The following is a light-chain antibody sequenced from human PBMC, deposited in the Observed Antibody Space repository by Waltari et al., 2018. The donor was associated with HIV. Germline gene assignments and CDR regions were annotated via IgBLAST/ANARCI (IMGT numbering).Light chain of an antibody. J-gene: IGLJ3*02. Sequence: QSALTQPRSVSGSPGQSVTISCTGTSSDVGGHDSVSWYLQHPGKVPKPIIYEVIKRPSGVPDRFSGSKSGNTASLTISGLQTEDEADYFCCSYAGTYTYVLFGGGTKLTVL. CDR3: CSYAGTYTYVL. V-gene: IGLV2-11*01. CDR2: EVI. CDR1: SSDVGGHDS.